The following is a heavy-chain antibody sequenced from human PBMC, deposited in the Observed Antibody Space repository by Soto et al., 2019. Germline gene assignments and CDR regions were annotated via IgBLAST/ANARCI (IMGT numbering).Heavy chain of an antibody. J-gene: IGHJ6*02. Sequence: SETLSLTCTVSGGSISSYYWSWIRQPPGKGLEWIGYIYYSGSTNYNPSLKSRVTISVDTSKNQFSLKLSSVTAADTAVYYCARVFGSMGYRSGGSCYPYYYYYYGMDVWGQGTTVTVSS. CDR1: GGSISSYY. V-gene: IGHV4-59*01. D-gene: IGHD2-15*01. CDR2: IYYSGST. CDR3: ARVFGSMGYRSGGSCYPYYYYYYGMDV.